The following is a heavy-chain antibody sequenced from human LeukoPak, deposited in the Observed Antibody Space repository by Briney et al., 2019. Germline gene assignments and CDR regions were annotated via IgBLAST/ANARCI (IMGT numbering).Heavy chain of an antibody. Sequence: SETLSLTCSVSGGSIIIRDHYWDWLRQPPGKGLQWIGSIYYTGSTYYNPSVESRVTISVDTSKNQFSLDLGSVTAAYTAVYYCATGYLRLDYWGQGSLVTVSS. CDR1: GGSIIIRDHY. D-gene: IGHD6-13*01. V-gene: IGHV4-39*01. J-gene: IGHJ4*02. CDR3: ATGYLRLDY. CDR2: IYYTGST.